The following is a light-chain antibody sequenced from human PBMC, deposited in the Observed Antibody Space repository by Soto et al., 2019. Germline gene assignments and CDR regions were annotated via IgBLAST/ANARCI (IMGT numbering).Light chain of an antibody. Sequence: ETVMTQSPDILSVSPGDRATLSCRASQSVSSNLAWYQQKPGQALRLIIYSASTRATGVPARFSGSASGTEFTLTVSSLQSEDFAVYYCQQYNNWSLYTFGQGTKVDIK. J-gene: IGKJ2*01. CDR2: SAS. CDR3: QQYNNWSLYT. CDR1: QSVSSN. V-gene: IGKV3-15*01.